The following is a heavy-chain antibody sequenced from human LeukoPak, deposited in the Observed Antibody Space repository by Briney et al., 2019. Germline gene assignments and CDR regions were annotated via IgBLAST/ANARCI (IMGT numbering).Heavy chain of an antibody. CDR1: GFTFSSYG. V-gene: IGHV3-30*03. CDR2: ISYDGSNK. Sequence: QPGGSLRLSCAASGFTFSSYGMHWVRQAPGKGLEWVAVISYDGSNKYYADSVKGRFTISRDNSKNTLYLQMNSLGAEDTAVYYCARNPRFAYYDFWSGYEDYWGQGTLVTVSS. D-gene: IGHD3-3*01. CDR3: ARNPRFAYYDFWSGYEDY. J-gene: IGHJ4*02.